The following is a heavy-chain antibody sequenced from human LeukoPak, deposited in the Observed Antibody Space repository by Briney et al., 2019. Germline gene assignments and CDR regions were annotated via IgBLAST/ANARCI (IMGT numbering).Heavy chain of an antibody. CDR2: INSDGTTI. D-gene: IGHD2/OR15-2a*01. CDR3: ARAGYYRFDY. V-gene: IGHV3-74*01. Sequence: GGSLRLSCAASGFTFSTSWMHWVRQDPGKGLVWVSRINSDGTTIDYADSVKGRFTISRDNAKNTLYLQMNSLRDEDTAVYYCARAGYYRFDYWGQGTLVTVSS. J-gene: IGHJ4*02. CDR1: GFTFSTSW.